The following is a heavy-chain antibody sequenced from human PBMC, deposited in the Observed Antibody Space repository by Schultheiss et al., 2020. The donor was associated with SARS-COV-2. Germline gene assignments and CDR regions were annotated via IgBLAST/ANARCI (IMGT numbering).Heavy chain of an antibody. CDR1: GGSFSGYY. CDR2: INHSGST. J-gene: IGHJ6*03. D-gene: IGHD6-19*01. V-gene: IGHV4-34*01. Sequence: SETLSLTCAVYGGSFSGYYWSWVRQPPENGLEWIGEINHSGSTSHNPSLKSRVTISVDTSKNQFSLKLSSVTAADTAVYYCARESIAVAGFRRYYYYYMDVWGKGTTVTVSS. CDR3: ARESIAVAGFRRYYYYYMDV.